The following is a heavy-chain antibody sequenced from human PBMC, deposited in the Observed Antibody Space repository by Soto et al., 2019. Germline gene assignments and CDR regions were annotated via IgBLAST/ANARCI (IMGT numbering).Heavy chain of an antibody. Sequence: GGSLRLSCAASGFTFSSYGMHWVRQAPGKGLEWVAVISYDGSNKYYADSVKGRFTISRDNSKNTLYLQMNSLRAEDTAGYYRAKGRIGAGAGNHLDYWGQGTLVTVSS. V-gene: IGHV3-30*18. CDR3: AKGRIGAGAGNHLDY. J-gene: IGHJ4*02. CDR1: GFTFSSYG. CDR2: ISYDGSNK. D-gene: IGHD6-13*01.